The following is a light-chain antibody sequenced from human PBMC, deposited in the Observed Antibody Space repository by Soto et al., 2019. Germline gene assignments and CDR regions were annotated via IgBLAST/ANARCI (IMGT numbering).Light chain of an antibody. CDR1: SSNIGAGYD. CDR3: QSYDSSLSGYV. V-gene: IGLV1-40*01. Sequence: QSVLTQPPSVSGAPGQSVTISCTGSSSNIGAGYDVHWYQQLPGTAPKLLIYGNSNRPSGVPDRFSGSKSGTSASLAITGLQDEDEADYYCQSYDSSLSGYVFGTGNKVTV. CDR2: GNS. J-gene: IGLJ1*01.